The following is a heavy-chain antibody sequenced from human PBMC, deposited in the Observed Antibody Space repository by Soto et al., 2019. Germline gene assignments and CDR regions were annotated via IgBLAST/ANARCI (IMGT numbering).Heavy chain of an antibody. D-gene: IGHD3-3*01. V-gene: IGHV1-3*01. CDR3: AGQVGNTIFGVVTVYYFDY. Sequence: ASVKVSCKASGYTFTSYAMHWVRQAPGQRLEWMGWINAGNGNTKYSQKFQGRVTITRDTSASTAYMELSSLRSEDTAVYYCAGQVGNTIFGVVTVYYFDYWGQGTLVTVSS. J-gene: IGHJ4*02. CDR1: GYTFTSYA. CDR2: INAGNGNT.